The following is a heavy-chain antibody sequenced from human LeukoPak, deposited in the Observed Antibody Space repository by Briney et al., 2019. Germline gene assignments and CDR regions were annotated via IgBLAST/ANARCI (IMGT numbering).Heavy chain of an antibody. CDR1: GYTFSNYG. D-gene: IGHD5-12*01. V-gene: IGHV1-18*01. Sequence: ASVKVSCKASGYTFSNYGIIWVRQAPGQGLEWMGWISAYNDNTNYAQKLQGRVTMTTDTSTSTAYMELRSLRSDDTAVYYCARVVDIVATIVPDTGDYYYGMDVWGQGTTVTVSS. J-gene: IGHJ6*02. CDR3: ARVVDIVATIVPDTGDYYYGMDV. CDR2: ISAYNDNT.